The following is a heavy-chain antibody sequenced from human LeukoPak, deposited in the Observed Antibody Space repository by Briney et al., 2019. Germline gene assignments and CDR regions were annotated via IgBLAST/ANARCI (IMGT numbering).Heavy chain of an antibody. V-gene: IGHV1-2*02. CDR2: INPNSGVT. D-gene: IGHD2-2*01. Sequence: ASVKVSCKASGYTFTGYYMHWVRQAPRQGLECMGWINPNSGVTNYAQKFQGRVNMPRDKSISTAYMDLSRLSSDDTAVYYCARGLPRYCSSTRCYGWFDAWGQGTLVTVSS. CDR3: ARGLPRYCSSTRCYGWFDA. J-gene: IGHJ5*02. CDR1: GYTFTGYY.